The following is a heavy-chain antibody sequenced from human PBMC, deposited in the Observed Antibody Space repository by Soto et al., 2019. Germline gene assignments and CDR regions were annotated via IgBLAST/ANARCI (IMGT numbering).Heavy chain of an antibody. J-gene: IGHJ3*02. Sequence: QVQLVESGGGVVQPGRSLRLSCAAPGFTSSSFVIHWVRQAPGKGLEWLAVISSDGKNQYYADSVKGRFTISRDNSKNTLYLQVNSLRAEDTAVYFCAKERGVLDAFDIWGQGTMVTVSS. CDR2: ISSDGKNQ. CDR3: AKERGVLDAFDI. CDR1: GFTSSSFV. V-gene: IGHV3-30*18. D-gene: IGHD3-10*01.